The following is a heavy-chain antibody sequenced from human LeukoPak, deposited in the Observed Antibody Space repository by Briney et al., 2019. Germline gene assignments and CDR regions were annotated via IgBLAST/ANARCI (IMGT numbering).Heavy chain of an antibody. J-gene: IGHJ4*02. CDR1: GFTFSSYA. D-gene: IGHD3-9*01. CDR2: IRSSGTIT. V-gene: IGHV3-23*01. CDR3: ARAPQFDLLVGYARFYFDY. Sequence: GGPLTLSCAASGFTFSSYAMRWLGQAPGKGLEWVASIRSSGTITYFVPSVKCRFTISSDNSVKPLSLQIISLASEDPAIFYCARAPQFDLLVGYARFYFDYWGQGAPVTVSS.